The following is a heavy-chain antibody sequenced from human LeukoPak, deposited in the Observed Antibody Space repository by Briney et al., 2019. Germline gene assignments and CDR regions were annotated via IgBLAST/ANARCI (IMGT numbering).Heavy chain of an antibody. CDR1: GGSISSSNW. Sequence: PSGTLSLTCAVSGGSISSSNWWSWVRQPPGKGLEWIGYIYYSGSTYYNPSLKSRVTISVDTSKNQFSLKLSSVTAADTAVYYCASERYYYGSGSLFDYWGQGTLVTVSS. D-gene: IGHD3-10*01. V-gene: IGHV4-4*02. CDR2: IYYSGST. CDR3: ASERYYYGSGSLFDY. J-gene: IGHJ4*02.